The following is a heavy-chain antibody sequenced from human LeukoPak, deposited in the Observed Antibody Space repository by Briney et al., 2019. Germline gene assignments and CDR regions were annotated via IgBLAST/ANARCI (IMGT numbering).Heavy chain of an antibody. CDR3: ARSTYSSGWRDY. J-gene: IGHJ4*02. CDR1: GLTFSSHA. Sequence: GGSLRLACAPSGLTFSSHAMSWVSQAPGKGLEWVSGISGNGANTYYADSVKGRFTISRDNSKNTLYLQMNSLRAEDTAVYYCARSTYSSGWRDYWGQGTLLTVSS. V-gene: IGHV3-23*01. D-gene: IGHD6-19*01. CDR2: ISGNGANT.